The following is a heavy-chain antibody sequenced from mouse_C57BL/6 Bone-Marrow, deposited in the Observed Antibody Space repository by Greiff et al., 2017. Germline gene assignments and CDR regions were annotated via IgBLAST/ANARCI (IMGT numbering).Heavy chain of an antibody. CDR2: FHPYNDDT. Sequence: QVQLQQSGAELVKPGASVKMSCKASGYTFTTYPIEWMKQNHGQSLEWIGNFHPYNDDTKYNEKFKGKATLTVEKSSSTVYLELSRLTSDDSAVYYCAIPIYDGYYWFAYWGQGTLVTVSA. CDR1: GYTFTTYP. D-gene: IGHD2-3*01. CDR3: AIPIYDGYYWFAY. J-gene: IGHJ3*01. V-gene: IGHV1-47*01.